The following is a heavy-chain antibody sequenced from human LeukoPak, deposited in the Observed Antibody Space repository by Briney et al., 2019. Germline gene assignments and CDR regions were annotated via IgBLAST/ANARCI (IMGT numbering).Heavy chain of an antibody. J-gene: IGHJ4*02. CDR1: GFTFSDYY. D-gene: IGHD6-13*01. V-gene: IGHV3-11*01. CDR2: ISSSGTTI. Sequence: GGSLRLSCAAAGFTFSDYYTSWIRQAPGKGLEWVSYISSSGTTIYYADSVKGRFTISRDNAKNSLYLQMNSLRAEDTAVYYCAGSIAAAGTNYDYWGQGNLVAVSS. CDR3: AGSIAAAGTNYDY.